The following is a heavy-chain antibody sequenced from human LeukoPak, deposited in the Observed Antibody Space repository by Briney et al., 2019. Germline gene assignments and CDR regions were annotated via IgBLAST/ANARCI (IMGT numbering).Heavy chain of an antibody. J-gene: IGHJ5*02. CDR2: ISSSGSTI. V-gene: IGHV3-11*01. CDR3: ARAAAARPRWFDP. Sequence: NPGGSLRLSCAASGFTFSDYYMSWICQAPGKGLEWVSYISSSGSTIYYADSVKGRFTISRDNAKNSLYLQMNSLRAEDTAVYYCARAAAARPRWFDPWGQGTLVTVSS. D-gene: IGHD6-6*01. CDR1: GFTFSDYY.